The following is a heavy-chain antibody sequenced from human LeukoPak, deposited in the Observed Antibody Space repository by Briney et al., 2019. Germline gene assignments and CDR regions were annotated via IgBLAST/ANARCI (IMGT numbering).Heavy chain of an antibody. V-gene: IGHV3-21*05. CDR3: ARDHNCAFDN. CDR1: GFPFIEYS. D-gene: IGHD1-1*01. Sequence: GGSLRLSCTASGFPFIEYSMNWVRQAPGTGLERVSFIGIDSGNTKYADSVRGRFTISADKAKNSLYLQMNSLRVEDTAVYYCARDHNCAFDNWGQGTLVSVAS. J-gene: IGHJ4*02. CDR2: IGIDSGNT.